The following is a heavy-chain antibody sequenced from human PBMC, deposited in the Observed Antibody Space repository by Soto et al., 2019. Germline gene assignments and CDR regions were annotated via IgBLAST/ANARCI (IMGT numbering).Heavy chain of an antibody. Sequence: PSETLSLTCTVSGGSISSYYWSWIRQPPGKGLEWIGYIYYSGSTNYNPSLKSRVTISVDTSKNQFSLKLSSVTAADTAVYYCARGRRYCSGGSCYPMDVWGKGTTVTVSS. J-gene: IGHJ6*03. V-gene: IGHV4-59*01. CDR3: ARGRRYCSGGSCYPMDV. D-gene: IGHD2-15*01. CDR1: GGSISSYY. CDR2: IYYSGST.